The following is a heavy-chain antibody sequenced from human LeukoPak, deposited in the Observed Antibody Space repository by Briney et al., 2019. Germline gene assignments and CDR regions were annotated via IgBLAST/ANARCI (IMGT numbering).Heavy chain of an antibody. V-gene: IGHV1-2*02. CDR3: ARGDSGGLFDI. Sequence: ASVKVSCKASGYTITGYYLHWVRQAPGQGLEWMGWINPNSGGTNYAQIFQGRVTMTRDTSISTAYMELTRLSSDDSAVYYCARGDSGGLFDIWGQGTLVTVSS. CDR2: INPNSGGT. D-gene: IGHD3-10*01. J-gene: IGHJ3*02. CDR1: GYTITGYY.